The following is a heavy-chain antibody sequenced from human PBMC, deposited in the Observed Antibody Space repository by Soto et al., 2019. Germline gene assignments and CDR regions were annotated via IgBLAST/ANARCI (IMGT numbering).Heavy chain of an antibody. CDR1: GYSFTSYW. J-gene: IGHJ2*01. D-gene: IGHD6-13*01. V-gene: IGHV5-51*01. CDR2: NYPGDSDT. Sequence: GESLKISCKGSGYSFTSYWIGWVRHMPGKGLEWVGINYPGDSDTRYSPSFQGPVTISAGKSISTAYLQWSSLKASDTAMYYCARREAAAGSGYLDLWGRGPLVTVSS. CDR3: ARREAAAGSGYLDL.